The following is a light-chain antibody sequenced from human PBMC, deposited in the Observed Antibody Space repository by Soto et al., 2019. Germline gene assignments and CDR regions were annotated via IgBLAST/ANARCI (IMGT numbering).Light chain of an antibody. J-gene: IGLJ3*02. Sequence: QSVLAQPPSISGAPGQRVTISCTGSNSNIGAGYDVHWYQQLPGTVPKLLIYSNNNRPSGVPDRFSGSKSGASASLAITGLQAEDETVYYCQSYDSSLSAGVFGGGTKVTVL. CDR1: NSNIGAGYD. V-gene: IGLV1-40*01. CDR3: QSYDSSLSAGV. CDR2: SNN.